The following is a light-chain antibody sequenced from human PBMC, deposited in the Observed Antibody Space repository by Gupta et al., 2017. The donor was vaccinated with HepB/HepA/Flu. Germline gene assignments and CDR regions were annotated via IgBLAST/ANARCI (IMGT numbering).Light chain of an antibody. V-gene: IGKV3-20*01. CDR3: QQYVSSPLT. CDR1: QTITSGY. J-gene: IGKJ4*01. CDR2: AAS. Sequence: EIVLTQSPGTLSLSPGETTTLSCRASQTITSGYLAWYQQKEGQPPRLLIYAASSRAIDIPDRFSGGGSGTDFTLTISRLQPEDFAVYYCQQYVSSPLTFGGGTKVEI.